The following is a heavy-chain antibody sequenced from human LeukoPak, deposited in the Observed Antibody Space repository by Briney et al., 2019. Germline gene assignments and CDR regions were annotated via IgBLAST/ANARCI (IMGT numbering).Heavy chain of an antibody. Sequence: ASVKVSCKASGYTFTGYYMHWVRQAPGQGLEWMGWINPNSGGTNYAQKFQGRVTMTRDTSISTAYMELSRLRSDDTAVYYCARAQGSYSNYDVVDYWGQGTLVTVSS. CDR3: ARAQGSYSNYDVVDY. D-gene: IGHD4-11*01. J-gene: IGHJ4*02. V-gene: IGHV1-2*02. CDR1: GYTFTGYY. CDR2: INPNSGGT.